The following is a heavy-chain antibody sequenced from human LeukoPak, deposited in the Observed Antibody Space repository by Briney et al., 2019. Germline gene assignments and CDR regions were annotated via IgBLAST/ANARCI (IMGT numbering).Heavy chain of an antibody. CDR2: ISSNGGST. J-gene: IGHJ4*02. CDR3: VTRRYYGSGSYYNEDYFDY. V-gene: IGHV3-64D*06. D-gene: IGHD3-10*01. Sequence: GGSLRLSCSASGFTFSSYAMHWVRQAPGKGLEYVSAISSNGGSTYYADSVKGGFTISRDNSKNTLYLQMSSLRAEDTAVYYCVTRRYYGSGSYYNEDYFDYWGQGTLVTVSS. CDR1: GFTFSSYA.